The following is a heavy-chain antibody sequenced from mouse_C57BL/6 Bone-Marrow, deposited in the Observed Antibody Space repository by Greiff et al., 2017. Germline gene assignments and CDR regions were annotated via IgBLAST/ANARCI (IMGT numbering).Heavy chain of an antibody. CDR2: INPNNGGT. J-gene: IGHJ1*03. Sequence: VQLQQSGPELVKPGASVKIPCKASGYTFTDYNMDWVKQSHGKSLAWIGDINPNNGGTIYNQKFKGKATLTVDKSSSTTEMELRSLPSEDTAFYDCARGTWLPDWYFDVWGTGTTVTVSS. D-gene: IGHD2-2*01. CDR1: GYTFTDYN. V-gene: IGHV1-18*01. CDR3: ARGTWLPDWYFDV.